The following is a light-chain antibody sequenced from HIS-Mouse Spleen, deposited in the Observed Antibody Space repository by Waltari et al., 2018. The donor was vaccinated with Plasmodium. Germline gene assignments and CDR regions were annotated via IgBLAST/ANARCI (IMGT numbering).Light chain of an antibody. CDR2: YYSDSDK. CDR1: SDLNVGRYN. V-gene: IGLV5-37*01. Sequence: QPVLTQPPSSSASPGESARLTCPLPSDLNVGRYNIYWSQQKPGSPPRYLLYYYSDSDKGQRSGVPSRFSGSKDASTNTGILRISGLQSEDEADYYCMIWPSNASGVFGGGTKLTVL. CDR3: MIWPSNASGV. J-gene: IGLJ3*02.